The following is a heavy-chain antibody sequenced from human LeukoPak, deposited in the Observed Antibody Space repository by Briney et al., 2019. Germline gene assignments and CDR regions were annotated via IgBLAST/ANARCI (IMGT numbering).Heavy chain of an antibody. CDR1: GYSISSGYY. CDR3: ARDGYYDSSDNY. Sequence: SETLSLTCAVSGYSISSGYYWGWIRQPPGKGLERIGSIYHSGSTYYNPSLKSRVTISVDTSKNQFSLKLSSVTAADTAVYYCARDGYYDSSDNYWGQGTLVTVSS. V-gene: IGHV4-38-2*02. CDR2: IYHSGST. J-gene: IGHJ4*02. D-gene: IGHD3-22*01.